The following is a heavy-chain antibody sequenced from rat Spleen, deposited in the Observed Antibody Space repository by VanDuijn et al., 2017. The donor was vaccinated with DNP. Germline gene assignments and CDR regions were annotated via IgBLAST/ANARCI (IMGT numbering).Heavy chain of an antibody. Sequence: EVRLVESGGDLVQPGRSLKLSCVASGFTFNKYWMTWIRQIPGKGLVWVASIPSSGGTTYYADSVKGRFTICRDNARNTLYLKMNSLRAEDTATYYCVRSVMVRRGYAMESWGQGSSVTVSS. D-gene: IGHD1-12*03. J-gene: IGHJ4*01. CDR2: IPSSGGTT. CDR3: VRSVMVRRGYAMES. V-gene: IGHV5-31*01. CDR1: GFTFNKYW.